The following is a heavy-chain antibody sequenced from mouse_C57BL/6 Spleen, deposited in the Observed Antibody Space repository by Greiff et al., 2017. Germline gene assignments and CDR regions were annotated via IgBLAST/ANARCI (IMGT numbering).Heavy chain of an antibody. Sequence: EVQLMESGPGLVKPSQSLSLTCSVTGYSITSGYYWNWIRQFPGNKLEWMGYISYDGSNNYNPSLKNLISITRYTSKNQFFLKLNSVTTEDTATYDGARENYGSSFDAMDYWGQGTSVTVSS. CDR1: GYSITSGYY. V-gene: IGHV3-6*01. D-gene: IGHD1-1*01. J-gene: IGHJ4*01. CDR3: ARENYGSSFDAMDY. CDR2: ISYDGSN.